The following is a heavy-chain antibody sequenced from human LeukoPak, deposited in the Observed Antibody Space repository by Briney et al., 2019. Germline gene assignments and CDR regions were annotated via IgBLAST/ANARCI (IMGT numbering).Heavy chain of an antibody. CDR1: GGSISSYS. Sequence: SETLSLTCTVSGGSISSYSWSWIRQPPGKGLEWIGYIYHSGSTYYNPSLKSRVTISVDRSKNQFSLKLSSVTAADTAVYYCARGDYVWGSYRLWGQGTLVTVSS. D-gene: IGHD3-16*02. CDR2: IYHSGST. CDR3: ARGDYVWGSYRL. J-gene: IGHJ4*02. V-gene: IGHV4-30-2*01.